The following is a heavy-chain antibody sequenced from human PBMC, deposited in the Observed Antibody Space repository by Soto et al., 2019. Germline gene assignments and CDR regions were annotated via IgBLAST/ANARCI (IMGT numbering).Heavy chain of an antibody. V-gene: IGHV3-23*01. CDR3: AKSRLLWYGAGFDY. CDR1: GFSFSSYA. Sequence: PGGSLRLSCAASGFSFSSYAMSWVRQAPGKGLEWVSAISGSGGSTYYADSVKGRFTISRDNSKNTLYLQMNSLRAEDTAVYYCAKSRLLWYGAGFDYWGQGTLVTVSS. D-gene: IGHD3-10*01. J-gene: IGHJ4*02. CDR2: ISGSGGST.